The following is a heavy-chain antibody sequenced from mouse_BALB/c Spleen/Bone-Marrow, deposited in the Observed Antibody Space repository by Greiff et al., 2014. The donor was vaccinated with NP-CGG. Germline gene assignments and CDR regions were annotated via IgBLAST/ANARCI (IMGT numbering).Heavy chain of an antibody. Sequence: QVQLQQSGAELVKPGASVKLSCKASGYTFTSSYMYWVKQRPGQGLEWIGEINPSNGGTNFNEKFKSKATLTVDKSSSTAYMQLSSLTSEDSAVYYCTRSTMITYFDDWGQGTTLTVSS. V-gene: IGHV1-53*01. J-gene: IGHJ2*01. CDR1: GYTFTSSY. CDR3: TRSTMITYFDD. CDR2: INPSNGGT. D-gene: IGHD2-4*01.